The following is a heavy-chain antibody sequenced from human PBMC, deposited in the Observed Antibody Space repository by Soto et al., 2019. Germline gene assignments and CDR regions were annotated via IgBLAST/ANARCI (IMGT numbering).Heavy chain of an antibody. J-gene: IGHJ4*02. D-gene: IGHD3-22*01. Sequence: SETLSLTCTVSGGSISSGGYYWSWIRQHPGKGLEWIGYIYYSGSTYYNPSLKSRVTISVDTSKNQFSLKLSSVTAADTAVFYCARFGYSTNIGIDYWGQGTLVTVSS. CDR2: IYYSGST. CDR1: GGSISSGGYY. CDR3: ARFGYSTNIGIDY. V-gene: IGHV4-31*03.